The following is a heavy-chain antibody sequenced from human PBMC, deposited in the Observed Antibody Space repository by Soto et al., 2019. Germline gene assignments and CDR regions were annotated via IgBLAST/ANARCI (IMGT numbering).Heavy chain of an antibody. Sequence: DVQLVESGGGLSQPGGSLRLSCEASGLTVTGKKYVAWVRQAPGKGLEWVSGVYDTDGIYYADSVKGRFTSSRDNSKTIVYLEMNSLPPDDTAVYYCATWRLREHAYDIWGLGTSVTVSS. J-gene: IGHJ3*02. D-gene: IGHD4-17*01. CDR2: VYDTDGI. CDR3: ATWRLREHAYDI. CDR1: GLTVTGKKY. V-gene: IGHV3-53*01.